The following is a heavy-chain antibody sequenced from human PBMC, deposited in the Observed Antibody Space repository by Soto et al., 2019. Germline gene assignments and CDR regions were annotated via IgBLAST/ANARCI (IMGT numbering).Heavy chain of an antibody. CDR1: GGSISSGGYY. CDR2: IYYSGTT. Sequence: QVQLQESGPGLVKPSQTLSLTCTVSGGSISSGGYYWSWIRQHPGKGLEWIGYIYYSGTTYCNPSLKSRVTISVDTSKNQFSLKLNSVTAADTAVYYSARSTGVVVVVAATRAEWFDPWGQGTLVTVSS. CDR3: ARSTGVVVVVAATRAEWFDP. D-gene: IGHD2-15*01. V-gene: IGHV4-31*03. J-gene: IGHJ5*02.